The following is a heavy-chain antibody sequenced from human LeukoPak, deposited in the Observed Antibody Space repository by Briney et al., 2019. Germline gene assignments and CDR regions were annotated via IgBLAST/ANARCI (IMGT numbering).Heavy chain of an antibody. CDR3: AMTGITVSGGFDI. CDR1: GASINSSNW. Sequence: PSETLSLTCAVSGASINSSNWWSWVRPPPGTGLEGIGEIYHIGSTNYNPSLKSRLIISVDKSKNQFSLQLSSVTAADTAVYYCAMTGITVSGGFDIWGQGTMVTVSS. J-gene: IGHJ3*02. V-gene: IGHV4-4*02. CDR2: IYHIGST. D-gene: IGHD6-19*01.